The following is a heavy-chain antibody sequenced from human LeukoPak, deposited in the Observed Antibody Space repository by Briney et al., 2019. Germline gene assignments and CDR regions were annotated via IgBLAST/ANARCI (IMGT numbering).Heavy chain of an antibody. CDR1: GFSSTY. Sequence: GGSLRLSCVASGFSSTYMSWVRQAPGKGLEWVSVIYSGDSTYYADSVKGRFTISRDISKNTVYVQMNSLRPEDTAVYHCARDLWDATGYWGQGTLVTVAS. CDR3: ARDLWDATGY. CDR2: IYSGDST. J-gene: IGHJ4*02. V-gene: IGHV3-66*02. D-gene: IGHD3-3*01.